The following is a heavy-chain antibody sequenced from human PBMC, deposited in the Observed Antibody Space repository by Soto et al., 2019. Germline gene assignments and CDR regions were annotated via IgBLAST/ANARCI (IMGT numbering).Heavy chain of an antibody. Sequence: EVQLVESGGGLVQPGGSLRLSCAASGFAFSSYEMDWVRQAPGKGLEWIAYMSSGGGTIYYADSVKGRFTISRDNARDSLYLEMNSLRVEETAIYYCAKEKTVTDSGYDAFDVWGQGTMVTVS. CDR3: AKEKTVTDSGYDAFDV. CDR1: GFAFSSYE. J-gene: IGHJ3*01. CDR2: MSSGGGTI. D-gene: IGHD5-12*01. V-gene: IGHV3-48*03.